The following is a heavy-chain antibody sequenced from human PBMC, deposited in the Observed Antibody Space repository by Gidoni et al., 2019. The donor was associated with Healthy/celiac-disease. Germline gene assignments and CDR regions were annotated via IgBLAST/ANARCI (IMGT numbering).Heavy chain of an antibody. CDR2: INPNSGGT. V-gene: IGHV1-2*04. CDR1: GYTFTGSY. J-gene: IGHJ6*02. Sequence: QVQLVQSGAEVKKPGASVKVSCKASGYTFTGSYMPWVRQAPGQGLGWMGWINPNSGGTNYAQKFQGWVTMTRDTSISTAYMELSRLRSDDTAVYYCARDVCSSTSCYASYYYGMDVWGQGTTVTVSS. CDR3: ARDVCSSTSCYASYYYGMDV. D-gene: IGHD2-2*01.